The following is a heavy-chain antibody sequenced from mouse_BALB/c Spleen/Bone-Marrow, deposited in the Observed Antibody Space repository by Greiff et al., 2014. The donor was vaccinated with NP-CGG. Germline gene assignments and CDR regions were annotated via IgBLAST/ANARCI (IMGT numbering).Heavy chain of an antibody. CDR2: INPYNGGT. CDR3: ARENYGSSFGFAY. D-gene: IGHD1-1*01. V-gene: IGHV1-18*01. CDR1: GYSFTGYT. Sequence: VQLQQPGPELVKPGASMKISCKASGYSFTGYTMNWVKQSHGKNLEWIGLINPYNGGTSYNQKFKGKATLTVDKSSSTAYMALLSLTSEDSAVYYCARENYGSSFGFAYWGQGTLVTVSA. J-gene: IGHJ3*01.